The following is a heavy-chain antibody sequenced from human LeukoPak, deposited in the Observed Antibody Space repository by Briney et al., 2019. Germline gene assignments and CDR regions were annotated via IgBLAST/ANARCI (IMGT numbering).Heavy chain of an antibody. D-gene: IGHD3-10*01. CDR2: IYYSGSA. J-gene: IGHJ4*02. V-gene: IGHV4-31*02. Sequence: GGXXXSWIRQHPGXGLEXIGYIYYSGSAYYNPSLKSRVTISVDTSENQFSLKLSSVTAADTAVYYCARVNYGSATKEDYWGQGTLVTVSS. CDR1: GGXX. CDR3: ARVNYGSATKEDY.